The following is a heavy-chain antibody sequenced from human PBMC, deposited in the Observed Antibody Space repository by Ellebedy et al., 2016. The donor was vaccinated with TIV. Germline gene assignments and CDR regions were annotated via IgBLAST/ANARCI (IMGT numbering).Heavy chain of an antibody. CDR3: AKGSSSGYNYDRVGFAY. CDR1: GFTFSAFA. CDR2: ISADGTST. D-gene: IGHD3-16*01. V-gene: IGHV3-23*01. Sequence: GESLKISCAASGFTFSAFAMHWVRQAPGKGLEWVSVISADGTSTFYGDSVKGRFTISRDNSKNTLFLQMNSLGGDDTAVYYCAKGSSSGYNYDRVGFAYWGQGNLVTVSS. J-gene: IGHJ4*02.